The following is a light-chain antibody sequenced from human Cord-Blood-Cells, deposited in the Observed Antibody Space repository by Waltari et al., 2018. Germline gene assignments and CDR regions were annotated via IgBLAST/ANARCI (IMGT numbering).Light chain of an antibody. Sequence: QSVLTQPPSASGTPGQMVTISCSGSSSNIGSNYVYWYQQLPGTAPKLLIYRNNRRPSGVPDRFSGSKSGTSASLAISGLRSEDEADYYCAAWDDSLSGYVFGGGTKLTVL. CDR1: SSNIGSNY. V-gene: IGLV1-47*01. CDR2: RNN. J-gene: IGLJ3*02. CDR3: AAWDDSLSGYV.